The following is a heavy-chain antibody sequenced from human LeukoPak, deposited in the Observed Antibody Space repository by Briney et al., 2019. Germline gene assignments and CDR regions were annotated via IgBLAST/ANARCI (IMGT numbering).Heavy chain of an antibody. J-gene: IGHJ3*02. D-gene: IGHD6-19*01. CDR2: ISGSGGST. CDR3: AKADHYTVAGPGPFDI. CDR1: GFTFSSYA. Sequence: GGSLRLSWAASGFTFSSYAMSWVRQARGKGLEWVSAISGSGGSTYYADSVKGRFTISRDNSKNTLYLQMNSLRAEDTAVYYCAKADHYTVAGPGPFDIRGQGTMVTVSS. V-gene: IGHV3-23*01.